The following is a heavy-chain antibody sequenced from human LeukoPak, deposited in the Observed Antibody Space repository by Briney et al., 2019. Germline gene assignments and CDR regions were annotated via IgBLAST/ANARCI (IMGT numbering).Heavy chain of an antibody. D-gene: IGHD3-10*01. Sequence: PSETLSLTCTVSGGSISSYYWGWIRQPPGKGLEWIGYIYHSGSTYYNPSLKSRVTISVDRSKNQFSLKLSSVTAADTAVYYCARGPHFGSGKNWFDPWGQGTLVTVSS. CDR3: ARGPHFGSGKNWFDP. V-gene: IGHV4-59*12. CDR2: IYHSGST. J-gene: IGHJ5*02. CDR1: GGSISSYY.